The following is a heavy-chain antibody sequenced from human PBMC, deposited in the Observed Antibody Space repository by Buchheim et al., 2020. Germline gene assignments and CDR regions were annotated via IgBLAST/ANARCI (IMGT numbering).Heavy chain of an antibody. D-gene: IGHD3-22*01. V-gene: IGHV3-23*01. Sequence: EVQLLESGGGLVQPGGSLRLSCAASGFTFSSYAMSWVRQAPGKGLEWVSAISGSGGSTYYADSVTGRFTISRDNSKTTLYLQMNSLRAEDTAVYYCAKEGTVPVKRHYYDSSGYYQWGQGTL. CDR1: GFTFSSYA. CDR3: AKEGTVPVKRHYYDSSGYYQ. CDR2: ISGSGGST. J-gene: IGHJ4*02.